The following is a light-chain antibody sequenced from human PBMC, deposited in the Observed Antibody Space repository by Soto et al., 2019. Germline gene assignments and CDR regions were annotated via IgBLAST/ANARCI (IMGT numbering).Light chain of an antibody. CDR1: QSVSNNY. J-gene: IGKJ1*01. CDR3: QQYNNWPPVT. V-gene: IGKV3-20*01. CDR2: GAS. Sequence: ESVLTQSPGTVSLSPLEIATLSFRASQSVSNNYLAWYQQKPGQAPRLLIYGASTRATGIPDRFSGSGSGTDFTLTISRLEPEDFAVYYCQQYNNWPPVTFGQGTKVDIK.